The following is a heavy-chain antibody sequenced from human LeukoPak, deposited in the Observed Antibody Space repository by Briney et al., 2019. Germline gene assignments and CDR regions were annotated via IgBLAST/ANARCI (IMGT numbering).Heavy chain of an antibody. J-gene: IGHJ4*02. D-gene: IGHD3-10*01. CDR3: ARESPTYYYGSGSYTFDY. CDR1: GGSISSGSYY. V-gene: IGHV4-61*02. Sequence: SQTLSLTCTVSGGSISSGSYYWSWIRQPAGKGLEWIGRIYTSGSTNYNPSLKSRVTISVDTSKNQFSLKLSSVTAADTAVYYCARESPTYYYGSGSYTFDYWGQGTLVTVSS. CDR2: IYTSGST.